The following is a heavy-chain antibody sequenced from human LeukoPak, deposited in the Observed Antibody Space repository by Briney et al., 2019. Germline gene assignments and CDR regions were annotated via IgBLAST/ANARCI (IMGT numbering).Heavy chain of an antibody. V-gene: IGHV3-48*02. CDR2: ISSSSSTI. D-gene: IGHD3-16*01. Sequence: GGSLRLSCAASGFTFSSYSMNWVRQAPGKGLECVSYISSSSSTIYYADSVKGRFTISRDNAKNSLYLQMNSLRDEDTAVYYCARVGRTYVERYWFDPWGQGTLVTVSS. CDR1: GFTFSSYS. CDR3: ARVGRTYVERYWFDP. J-gene: IGHJ5*02.